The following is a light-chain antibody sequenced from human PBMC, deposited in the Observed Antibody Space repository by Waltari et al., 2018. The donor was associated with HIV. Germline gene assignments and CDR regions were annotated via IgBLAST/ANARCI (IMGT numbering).Light chain of an antibody. J-gene: IGLJ2*01. CDR3: GTWDNSLSAGF. CDR1: SSRFGNNY. CDR2: DNN. Sequence: QSVLTQPPSVSAPPGQKVTISCSGSSSRFGNNYLYCYKQVPGTAPKPLIYDNNRRPSGIPDRFSGSKSGTSATLAITGLQTGDEADYYCGTWDNSLSAGFFGGGTKLTVL. V-gene: IGLV1-51*01.